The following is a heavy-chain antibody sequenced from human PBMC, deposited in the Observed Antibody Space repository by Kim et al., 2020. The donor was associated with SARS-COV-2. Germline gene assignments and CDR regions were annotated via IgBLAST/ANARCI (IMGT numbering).Heavy chain of an antibody. J-gene: IGHJ6*02. D-gene: IGHD2-21*02. Sequence: SETLSLTCTVSGGSISSYYWSWIRQPPGKGLEWIGYIYYSGSTNYNPSLKSRVTISVDTSKNQFSLKLSSVTAADTAVYYCARVNCGGDCYPYYYYGMDVWGQGTTVTVSS. CDR1: GGSISSYY. V-gene: IGHV4-59*01. CDR2: IYYSGST. CDR3: ARVNCGGDCYPYYYYGMDV.